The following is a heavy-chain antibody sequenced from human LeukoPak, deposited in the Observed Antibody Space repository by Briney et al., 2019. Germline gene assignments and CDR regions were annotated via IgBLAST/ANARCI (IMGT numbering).Heavy chain of an antibody. CDR2: TYYRSKWYN. D-gene: IGHD6-13*01. J-gene: IGHJ4*02. CDR3: ARTPAAGGVWVDY. V-gene: IGHV6-1*01. Sequence: SQTLSLTCAISGDSVSSNSAAWNWITQSPSRGLEWLGRTYYRSKWYNDYAVSVKSRITINPDTSKNQFSLQLNSVTPEDTAVYYCARTPAAGGVWVDYWGQGTLVTVSS. CDR1: GDSVSSNSAA.